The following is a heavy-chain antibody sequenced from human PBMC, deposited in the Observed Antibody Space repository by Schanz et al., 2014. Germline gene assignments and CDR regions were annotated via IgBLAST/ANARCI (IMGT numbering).Heavy chain of an antibody. V-gene: IGHV3-21*01. Sequence: EVQLVESGGGLVKPGGSLRLSCAASGFTFNNFGMNWVRQAPGKGLEWVSCITGGSTTYTYYADSVRGRFTISRDNAKSSVYLQMDSLGVEDTALYYCVRDGPPCGGDCQNRFGPWGQGTLVTVSS. CDR2: ITGGSTTYT. CDR1: GFTFNNFG. J-gene: IGHJ5*02. CDR3: VRDGPPCGGDCQNRFGP. D-gene: IGHD2-21*02.